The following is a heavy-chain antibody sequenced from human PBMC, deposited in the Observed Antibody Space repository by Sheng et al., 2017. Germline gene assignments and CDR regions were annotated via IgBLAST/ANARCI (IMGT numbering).Heavy chain of an antibody. CDR2: IYHSGST. CDR1: GYSISSGYY. J-gene: IGHJ4*02. Sequence: QVQLQESGPGLVKPSETLSLTCAVSGYSISSGYYWGWIRQPPGKGLEWIGSIYHSGSTYYNSSLKSRVTISVDTSKNQFSLKLSSVTAADTAVYYCARGVLGATEFYDYWGQGTLVTVSS. CDR3: ARGVLGATEFYDY. V-gene: IGHV4-38-2*01. D-gene: IGHD1-26*01.